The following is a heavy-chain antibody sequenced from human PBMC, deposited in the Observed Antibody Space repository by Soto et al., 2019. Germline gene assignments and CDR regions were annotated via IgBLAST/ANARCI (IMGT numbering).Heavy chain of an antibody. D-gene: IGHD5-12*01. CDR3: ARGATIYYYYMDV. CDR2: IIPILGIA. V-gene: IGHV1-69*04. CDR1: GGTSSRYP. Sequence: ASVKVSCKASGGTSSRYPISWVRQAPGQGLEWMGRIIPILGIANYAQKFQGRVTITADKSTSTAYMELSSLRSEDTAVYYCARGATIYYYYMDVWGKGTTVTVSS. J-gene: IGHJ6*03.